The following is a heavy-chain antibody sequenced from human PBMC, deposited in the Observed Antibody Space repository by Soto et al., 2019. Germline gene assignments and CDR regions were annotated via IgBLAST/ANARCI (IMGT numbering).Heavy chain of an antibody. V-gene: IGHV3-49*04. CDR3: TSGHFDFWSGHDVGYHMDV. CDR2: IRSTAYGGTT. J-gene: IGHJ6*02. Sequence: GGSLRLSCRVSGITFGDYAMTWVRQAPGKGPEWVGFIRSTAYGGTTEYAASVKGRFTISRDDSKSIAYLQMNSLKTEDTAVYYCTSGHFDFWSGHDVGYHMDVWGQGTTVTVSS. CDR1: GITFGDYA. D-gene: IGHD3-3*01.